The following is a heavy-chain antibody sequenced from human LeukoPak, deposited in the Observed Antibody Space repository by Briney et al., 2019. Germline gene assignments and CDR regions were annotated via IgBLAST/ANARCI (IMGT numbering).Heavy chain of an antibody. Sequence: GGSLRLSCAASGFTFSSYGMHGVRQAPGKGLEWVAFIRYDGSNKYYADSVKGRFTISRDNSKNTLYLQMNSLRAEDTAVYYCAKLVTVTTSRWGQGTLVTVSS. CDR2: IRYDGSNK. V-gene: IGHV3-30*02. J-gene: IGHJ4*02. D-gene: IGHD4-11*01. CDR1: GFTFSSYG. CDR3: AKLVTVTTSR.